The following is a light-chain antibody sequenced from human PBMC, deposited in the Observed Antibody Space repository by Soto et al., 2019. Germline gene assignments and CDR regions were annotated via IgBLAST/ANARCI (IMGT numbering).Light chain of an antibody. V-gene: IGLV2-11*01. J-gene: IGLJ3*02. CDR2: DVS. Sequence: QSALTQPRSVSGSPGQSVTISCTGTSGDVGGYNFVSWYQQNPGKAPTLMIFDVSQRPSGVPDRFSGSKSGNTASLTISGLQAEDEADDNGCSYGGSYTRVFGGGTKLTVL. CDR3: CSYGGSYTRV. CDR1: SGDVGGYNF.